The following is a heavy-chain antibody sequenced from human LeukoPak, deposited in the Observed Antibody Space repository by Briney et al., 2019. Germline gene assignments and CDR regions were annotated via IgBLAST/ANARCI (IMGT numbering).Heavy chain of an antibody. CDR2: IDPSDSYT. CDR1: GYSFTSYW. CDR3: ASLTFHYYDSSGYSSRDY. J-gene: IGHJ4*02. D-gene: IGHD3-22*01. Sequence: PGESLKISCKDSGYSFTSYWISWVRQMPGKGLEWMGRIDPSDSYTNYSPSFQGHVTISADKSISTAYLQWSSLKASDTAMYYCASLTFHYYDSSGYSSRDYWGQGTLVTVSS. V-gene: IGHV5-10-1*01.